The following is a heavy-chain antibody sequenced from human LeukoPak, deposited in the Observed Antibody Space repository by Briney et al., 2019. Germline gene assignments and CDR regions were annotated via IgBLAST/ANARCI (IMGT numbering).Heavy chain of an antibody. Sequence: SETLSLTCTVSGGSISSSSYYWGWIRQPPGKGLEGIGSIYYSGSTYYNPSLKSRVTISVDTSTHQFSLKLSSVTAADTAVYYCASSKPFEPAFDIWGQGTMVTVSS. CDR1: GGSISSSSYY. CDR3: ASSKPFEPAFDI. CDR2: IYYSGST. J-gene: IGHJ3*02. V-gene: IGHV4-39*07.